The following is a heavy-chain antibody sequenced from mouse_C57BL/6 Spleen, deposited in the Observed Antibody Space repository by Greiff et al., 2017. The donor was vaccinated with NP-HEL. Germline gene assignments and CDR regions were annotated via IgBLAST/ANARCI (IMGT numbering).Heavy chain of an antibody. V-gene: IGHV5-17*01. Sequence: EVKVEESGGGLVKPGGSLKLSCAASGFTFSDYGMHWVRQAPEKGLEWVAYISSGSSTIYYADTVKGRFTISRDNAKNTLFLQMTSLRSDDTAMYYCARSNPYYYAMDYWDQGTSVTVSS. CDR1: GFTFSDYG. J-gene: IGHJ4*01. D-gene: IGHD2-5*01. CDR3: ARSNPYYYAMDY. CDR2: ISSGSSTI.